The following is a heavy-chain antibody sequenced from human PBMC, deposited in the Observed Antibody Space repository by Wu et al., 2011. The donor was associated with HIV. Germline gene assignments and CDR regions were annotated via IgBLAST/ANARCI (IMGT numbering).Heavy chain of an antibody. J-gene: IGHJ6*03. V-gene: IGHV1-69*06. CDR1: GGTFSSYG. CDR2: IIPIFGTA. D-gene: IGHD3-22*01. CDR3: ARDIPYYYDSSGYSPGYMDV. Sequence: GSSVKVYCKASGGTFSSYGISWVRQAPGQGPEWMGGIIPIFGTANYAQKFQGRVTITADKSTSTAYMELSSLGSEDTAVYYCARDIPYYYDSSGYSPGYMDVWGKGTTVTVSS.